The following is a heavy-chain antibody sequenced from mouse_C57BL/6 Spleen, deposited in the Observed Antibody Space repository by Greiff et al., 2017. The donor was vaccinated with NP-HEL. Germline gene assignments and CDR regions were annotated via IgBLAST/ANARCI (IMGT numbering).Heavy chain of an antibody. J-gene: IGHJ2*01. CDR3: ARKGGLLRNYFDY. CDR2: ILPGSGST. CDR1: GYTFTGYW. V-gene: IGHV1-9*01. D-gene: IGHD2-3*01. Sequence: QVQLQQSGAELMKPGASVKLSCKATGYTFTGYWIEWVKQRPGHGLEWIGEILPGSGSTYYNEKFKGKATFTADTSSNTAYMQLSSLTTEDSAIYYCARKGGLLRNYFDYWGQGTTLTVSS.